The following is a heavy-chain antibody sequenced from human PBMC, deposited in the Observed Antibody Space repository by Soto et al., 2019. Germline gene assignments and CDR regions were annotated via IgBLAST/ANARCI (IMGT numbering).Heavy chain of an antibody. J-gene: IGHJ4*02. Sequence: SETLSLTCSVSGGSMNGYYWSWIRQPPGKGLEWIAYIYSSGNTNNNTSLKSRVTIAVDASQNQFSRKVTSVTAADTAVYYCARVAPNCGGDGYDWWGQGTLVTVSS. D-gene: IGHD2-21*02. CDR3: ARVAPNCGGDGYDW. CDR2: IYSSGNT. CDR1: GGSMNGYY. V-gene: IGHV4-59*01.